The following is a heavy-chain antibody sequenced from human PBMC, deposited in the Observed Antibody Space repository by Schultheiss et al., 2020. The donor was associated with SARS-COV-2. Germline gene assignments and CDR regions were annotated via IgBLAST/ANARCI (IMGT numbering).Heavy chain of an antibody. CDR3: ARLKWELLLRSGYYFDY. CDR1: GGSFSGYY. Sequence: SETLSLTCAVYGGSFSGYYWSWIRQPPGKGLEWIGEINHSGSTNYNPSLKSRVTMSVDTSKNQFSLKLSSVTAADTAVYYCARLKWELLLRSGYYFDYWGQGTLVTVSS. V-gene: IGHV4-34*01. J-gene: IGHJ4*02. CDR2: INHSGST. D-gene: IGHD1-26*01.